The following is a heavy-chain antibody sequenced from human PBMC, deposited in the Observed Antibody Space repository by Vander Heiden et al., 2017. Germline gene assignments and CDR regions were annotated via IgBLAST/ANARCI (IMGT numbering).Heavy chain of an antibody. D-gene: IGHD2-21*02. J-gene: IGHJ4*01. Sequence: EVQLVESGGGLIQPGGSLRLSCAASGFTVSSNYMSWVRQAPGKGLEWVSVIYSGGSTYYADSVKGRFTISRDNSKHTLYLQMHSLRAEDTAVYYCASSAGVTSFDYWVHGPLVTVSS. CDR2: IYSGGST. CDR3: ASSAGVTSFDY. CDR1: GFTVSSNY. V-gene: IGHV3-53*01.